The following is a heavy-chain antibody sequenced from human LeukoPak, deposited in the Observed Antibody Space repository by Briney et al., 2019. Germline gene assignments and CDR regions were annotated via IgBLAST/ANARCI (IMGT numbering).Heavy chain of an antibody. CDR1: GFTFSSYW. V-gene: IGHV3-7*01. CDR3: ATSLGPLTEY. CDR2: IKEDGSEK. J-gene: IGHJ4*02. D-gene: IGHD7-27*01. Sequence: GGSLRLSCAASGFTFSSYWMSWVRQAPGKGLEWVANIKEDGSEKYYVDSVKGRFTISRDNAKNSVYLQMNSLRAEDTAVYYCATSLGPLTEYWGQGTLVTVSS.